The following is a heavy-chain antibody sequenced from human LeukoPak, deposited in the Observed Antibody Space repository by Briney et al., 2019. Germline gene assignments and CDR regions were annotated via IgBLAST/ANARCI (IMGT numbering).Heavy chain of an antibody. V-gene: IGHV3-30-3*01. CDR3: ARNPAGIGDY. J-gene: IGHJ4*02. Sequence: GGSLRLSCTASGFAFSSFAMHWVRQAPGKGLEWVAVISYDGSNKYFADSVKGRFTISRDNSKNTLYLQMNSLRAEDTAVYYCARNPAGIGDYLGQGTLVTVSS. CDR2: ISYDGSNK. D-gene: IGHD1-26*01. CDR1: GFAFSSFA.